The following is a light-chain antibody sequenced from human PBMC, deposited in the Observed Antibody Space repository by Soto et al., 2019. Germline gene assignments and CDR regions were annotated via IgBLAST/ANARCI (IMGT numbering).Light chain of an antibody. CDR1: QRPLHSNGTIF. Sequence: EIVMTQSPPSLTVTPGEPASISCSSSQRPLHSNGTIFLDWYLQKPGQSPQLLIYLGFNRASGVPDRVSGSAAGTDFTLKISRVEAEDAGVYYCMQALQTPYTFGQGTKVDIK. CDR2: LGF. V-gene: IGKV2-28*01. CDR3: MQALQTPYT. J-gene: IGKJ2*01.